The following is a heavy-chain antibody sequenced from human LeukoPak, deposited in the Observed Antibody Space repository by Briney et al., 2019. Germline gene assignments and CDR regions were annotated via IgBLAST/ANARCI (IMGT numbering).Heavy chain of an antibody. CDR2: IYYSGST. V-gene: IGHV4-59*01. CDR3: ARYSYGFVNWFDP. D-gene: IGHD5-18*01. J-gene: IGHJ5*02. Sequence: PSETLSLTCGVSGGAITNYYWNWIRQPPGKGLEWIGYIYYSGSTNYNPSLKSRVTISVDTSKNQFSLKLSSVTAADTAVYYCARYSYGFVNWFDPWGQGTLVTVSS. CDR1: GGAITNYY.